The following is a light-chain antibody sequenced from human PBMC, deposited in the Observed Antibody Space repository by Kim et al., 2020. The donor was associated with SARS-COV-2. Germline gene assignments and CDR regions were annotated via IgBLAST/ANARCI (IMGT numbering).Light chain of an antibody. CDR1: SLRSYY. V-gene: IGLV3-19*01. J-gene: IGLJ2*01. CDR3: NSRDSSGNHLV. Sequence: SSELTQDPAVSVALGQTVRITCQGDSLRSYYASWYQQKPGQAPVLVIYGKNNRPSGIPDRSSGSSSGNTASLPITGAHAEDEADYYCNSRDSSGNHLVFG. CDR2: GKN.